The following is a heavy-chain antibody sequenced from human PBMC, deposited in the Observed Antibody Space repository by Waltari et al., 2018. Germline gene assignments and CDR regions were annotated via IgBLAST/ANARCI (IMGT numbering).Heavy chain of an antibody. CDR1: SYSIRSGYF. Sequence: QVQLQESGPGLARPSETLSLTCVVSSYSIRSGYFWGWIRQPPGTGLEWIGSISHSGKTYDNPSLQSRLSLSVDTSKNQFALKVTSVTAADTAIYYCVRDLGGSGNSWFDAWGQGTLVTVSS. CDR2: ISHSGKT. CDR3: VRDLGGSGNSWFDA. J-gene: IGHJ5*02. V-gene: IGHV4-38-2*02. D-gene: IGHD3-10*01.